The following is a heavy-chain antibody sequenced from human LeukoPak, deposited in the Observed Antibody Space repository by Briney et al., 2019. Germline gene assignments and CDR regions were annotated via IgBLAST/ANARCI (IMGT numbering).Heavy chain of an antibody. CDR1: GGSFSGYY. V-gene: IGHV4-34*01. D-gene: IGHD3-22*01. CDR3: ARPGSMNYYYYYGMDV. Sequence: SETLSLTCAVYGGSFSGYYWSWIRQPPGKGLEWIGEINHSGSTNYNPSLKSRVTISVDTSKNQFSLKLSSVTAADTAVYYCARPGSMNYYYYYGMDVWGQGTTVTVSS. CDR2: INHSGST. J-gene: IGHJ6*02.